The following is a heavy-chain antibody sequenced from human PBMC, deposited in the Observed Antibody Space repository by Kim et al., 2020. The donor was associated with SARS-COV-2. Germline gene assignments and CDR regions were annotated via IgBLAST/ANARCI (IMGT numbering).Heavy chain of an antibody. D-gene: IGHD3-10*01. CDR3: ARRSYYGSGRGFDP. Sequence: NPSLKSRVTRSVDTSKNQFSLKLSAVTAADTAVYYCARRSYYGSGRGFDPWGQGTLVTVSS. V-gene: IGHV4-34*01. J-gene: IGHJ5*02.